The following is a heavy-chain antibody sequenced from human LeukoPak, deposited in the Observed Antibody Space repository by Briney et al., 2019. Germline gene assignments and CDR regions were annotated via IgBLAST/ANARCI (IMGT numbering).Heavy chain of an antibody. Sequence: GGSLRLSCAASEFTFSTYAMTWVRQAPGKGLEWVSLISGGGGSTSYADSVKGRFTISRDNSKNTLYLQMNSLRAEDTAVYYCAKGYSSVLPWYFDYWGQGTLVTVSS. J-gene: IGHJ4*02. D-gene: IGHD6-19*01. CDR3: AKGYSSVLPWYFDY. CDR1: EFTFSTYA. V-gene: IGHV3-23*01. CDR2: ISGGGGST.